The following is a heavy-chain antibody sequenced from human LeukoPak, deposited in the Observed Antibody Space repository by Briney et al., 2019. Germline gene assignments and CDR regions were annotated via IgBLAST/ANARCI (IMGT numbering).Heavy chain of an antibody. CDR1: GGSISSYY. CDR3: ARGLMMAVAGRGEFHY. V-gene: IGHV4-59*01. CDR2: IYYSGST. J-gene: IGHJ4*02. Sequence: SETLSLTCTVSGGSISSYYWSWIRQPPGKGLEGMGYIYYSGSTNYNPSLKSRVTISVDTSKNQFSLKLSSVTAADTAVYYCARGLMMAVAGRGEFHYWGQGTLVTVSS. D-gene: IGHD6-13*01.